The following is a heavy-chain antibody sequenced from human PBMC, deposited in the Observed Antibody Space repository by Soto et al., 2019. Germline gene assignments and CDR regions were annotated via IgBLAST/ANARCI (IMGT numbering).Heavy chain of an antibody. D-gene: IGHD5-12*01. V-gene: IGHV4-30-4*01. Sequence: PSETLSLTCTVSGGSISSGDYYWSWIRQPPGKGLEWIGYIYYSGSTYYNPSLKSRVTISVDTSKNQFSLKLSSVTAADTAVYYCARQLPWPYRGWFDPWGQGTLVTVSS. J-gene: IGHJ5*02. CDR2: IYYSGST. CDR1: GGSISSGDYY. CDR3: ARQLPWPYRGWFDP.